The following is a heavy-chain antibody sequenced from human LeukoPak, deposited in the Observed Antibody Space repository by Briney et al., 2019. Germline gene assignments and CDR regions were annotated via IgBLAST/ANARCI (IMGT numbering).Heavy chain of an antibody. Sequence: SETLSLTCTVSGGSISSYYWSWIRQPPGKGLEWIGYIYYSGSTNYNPSLKSRVTISVDTSKNQFSLKLSSVTAADTAVYYCASYRYDRSEFDYGGQGTLVTVSS. D-gene: IGHD3-22*01. CDR1: GGSISSYY. CDR3: ASYRYDRSEFDY. CDR2: IYYSGST. V-gene: IGHV4-59*08. J-gene: IGHJ4*02.